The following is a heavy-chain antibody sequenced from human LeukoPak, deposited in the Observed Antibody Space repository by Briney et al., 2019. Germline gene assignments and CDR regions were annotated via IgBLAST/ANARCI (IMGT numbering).Heavy chain of an antibody. CDR2: IYPYSGDT. D-gene: IGHD6-6*01. Sequence: ASVKVSCRASGYTFTGYYIHWVRQAPGQGLEWMGWIYPYSGDTNYAQNFQGRVTMTRDTSISTAYMELSSLKSDDTAVYYCARDRNSGSSLDIWGQGTMLTVSS. V-gene: IGHV1-2*02. CDR3: ARDRNSGSSLDI. CDR1: GYTFTGYY. J-gene: IGHJ3*02.